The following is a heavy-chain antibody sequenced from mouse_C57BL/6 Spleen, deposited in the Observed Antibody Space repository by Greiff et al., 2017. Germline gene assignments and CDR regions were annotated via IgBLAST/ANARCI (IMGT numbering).Heavy chain of an antibody. D-gene: IGHD3-3*01. Sequence: QVQLQQSGAELVRPGASVTLSCKASGYTFTDYEMHWVKQTPVHGLEWIGAIDPETGGTAYNQKFKGKAILTADKSSSTAYMELRSLTSEDSAVYYCTRRGGRGFACWGQGTLVTVSA. CDR2: IDPETGGT. CDR3: TRRGGRGFAC. V-gene: IGHV1-15*01. CDR1: GYTFTDYE. J-gene: IGHJ3*01.